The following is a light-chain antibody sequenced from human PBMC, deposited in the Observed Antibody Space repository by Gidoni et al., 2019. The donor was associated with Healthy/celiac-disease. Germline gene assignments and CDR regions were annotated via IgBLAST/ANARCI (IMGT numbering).Light chain of an antibody. Sequence: DIHMPQSPSSLSASVGDRVTITCRASQRINSYLHWYQQKRGKAHKRLIYPASSLEGGVQSRFSGGGSGTDFTLSISSLQPEDFATYYCQKSYSTPGFGGGTKVEIK. CDR1: QRINSY. V-gene: IGKV1-39*01. CDR2: PAS. J-gene: IGKJ4*01. CDR3: QKSYSTPG.